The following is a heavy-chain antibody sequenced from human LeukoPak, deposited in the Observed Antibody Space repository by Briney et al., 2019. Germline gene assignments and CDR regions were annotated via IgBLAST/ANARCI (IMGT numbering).Heavy chain of an antibody. CDR3: ARAAVAVASDYYYGMDV. Sequence: GGSLRLSCAASGFTVSSNYMSWVRQATGKGLEWVSAIGTAGDTYYPGSVKGRFTISRENAKNSLYLQMNSLRAGDTAVYYCARAAVAVASDYYYGMDVWGQGTTVTVSS. J-gene: IGHJ6*02. CDR2: IGTAGDT. CDR1: GFTVSSNY. D-gene: IGHD6-19*01. V-gene: IGHV3-13*01.